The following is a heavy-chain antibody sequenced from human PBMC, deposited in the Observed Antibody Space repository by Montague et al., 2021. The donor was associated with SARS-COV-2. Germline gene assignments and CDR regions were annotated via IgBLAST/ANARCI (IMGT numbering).Heavy chain of an antibody. CDR1: GGSISSSSYY. Sequence: SETLSLTCTVSGGSISSSSYYWGWIRQPPGKGLEWIGSIYYSGSTYYNPSLKSRVTISVDTSKNQFSLKLSSVTAADTAVYYCARLPTSYYYDSKAAPATPDALDIWGQGTMVTVSS. J-gene: IGHJ3*02. CDR3: ARLPTSYYYDSKAAPATPDALDI. V-gene: IGHV4-39*01. CDR2: IYYSGST. D-gene: IGHD3-22*01.